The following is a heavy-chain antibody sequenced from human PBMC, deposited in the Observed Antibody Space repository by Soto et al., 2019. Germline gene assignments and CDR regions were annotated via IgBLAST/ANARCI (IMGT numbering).Heavy chain of an antibody. CDR1: GYTFTTYD. J-gene: IGHJ6*03. CDR2: ISAFNGNT. D-gene: IGHD2-8*01. Sequence: QVQLVQSGAEVKKSGASVKVSCKASGYTFTTYDISWVRQAPGQGLEWMGWISAFNGNTNYAQKLQGRVNMTTDTSTSTAYMELRSLRSDDTAVYYCARAVSHFYHYYYMDVWGKGTTVTVSS. CDR3: ARAVSHFYHYYYMDV. V-gene: IGHV1-18*01.